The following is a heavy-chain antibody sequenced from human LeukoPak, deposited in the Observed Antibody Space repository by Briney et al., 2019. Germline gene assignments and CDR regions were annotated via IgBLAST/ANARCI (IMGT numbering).Heavy chain of an antibody. J-gene: IGHJ4*02. Sequence: SQTLSLTCTVSGGSISSGGYYWTWIRQHPGKGLEWIGYIYYSGSTYYNPSLKSRVTISVDTSKNQFSLKLSSVTAADTAVYYCARDGGYVYGDYAYFDYWGQGTLVTVSS. CDR2: IYYSGST. CDR1: GGSISSGGYY. D-gene: IGHD4-17*01. V-gene: IGHV4-31*03. CDR3: ARDGGYVYGDYAYFDY.